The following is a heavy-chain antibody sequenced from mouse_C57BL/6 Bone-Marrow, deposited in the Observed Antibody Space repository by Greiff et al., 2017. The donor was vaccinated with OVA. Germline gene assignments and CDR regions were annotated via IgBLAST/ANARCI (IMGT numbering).Heavy chain of an antibody. V-gene: IGHV5-17*01. CDR3: ARPSGTGYYFDY. D-gene: IGHD4-1*01. Sequence: EVKVVESGGGLVKPGGSLKLSCAASGFTFSDYGMHRVRQAPEKGLEWVGYISSGSSTIYYADTVKGQFTISRDNAKNTLFLQMTSLRSEDTAMYYCARPSGTGYYFDYWGQGTTLTVSS. CDR2: ISSGSSTI. CDR1: GFTFSDYG. J-gene: IGHJ2*01.